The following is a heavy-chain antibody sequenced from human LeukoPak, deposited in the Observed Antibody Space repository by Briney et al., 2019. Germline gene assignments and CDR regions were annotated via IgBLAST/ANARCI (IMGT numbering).Heavy chain of an antibody. CDR2: ISAYNGNT. CDR3: ARVTTSTDDYYYYYMDV. CDR1: GYTFTGYH. Sequence: ASVKVSCKASGYTFTGYHMHWVRQAPGQGLEWMGWISAYNGNTNYAQKLQGRVTMTTDTSTSTAYMELRSLRSDDTAVYYCARVTTSTDDYYYYYMDVWGKGTTVTISS. D-gene: IGHD1-1*01. V-gene: IGHV1-18*04. J-gene: IGHJ6*03.